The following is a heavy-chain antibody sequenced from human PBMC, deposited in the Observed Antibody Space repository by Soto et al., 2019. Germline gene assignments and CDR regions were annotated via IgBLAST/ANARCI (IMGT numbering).Heavy chain of an antibody. CDR1: GFTFSSCA. V-gene: IGHV3-23*01. D-gene: IGHD6-19*01. J-gene: IGHJ4*02. CDR2: ISGSGGTT. Sequence: EVQLLESGGDLVQPGGSLRLSCAASGFTFSSCAMHWVRQAPGWGLEWISIISGSGGTTYYADSVKGRFTISRDNSKNTLHLQMNSLRAEDTAVYYCAKGVRGSSGWSFDYWGQGTLVAVSS. CDR3: AKGVRGSSGWSFDY.